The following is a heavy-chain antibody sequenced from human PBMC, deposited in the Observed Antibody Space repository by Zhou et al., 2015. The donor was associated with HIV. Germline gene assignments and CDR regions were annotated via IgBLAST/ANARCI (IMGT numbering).Heavy chain of an antibody. Sequence: QVQLVQSGAEVKKPGSSVKVSCKASGGTFSSYAISWVRQAPGQGLEWMGGIIPIFGTANYAQKFQGRVTITADESTSTAYMELSSLRSEDTAVYYCARGRDIVVVPAATHAFDIWGQGTMVTVSS. CDR1: GGTFSSYA. J-gene: IGHJ3*02. D-gene: IGHD2-2*01. V-gene: IGHV1-69*12. CDR3: ARGRDIVVVPAATHAFDI. CDR2: IIPIFGTA.